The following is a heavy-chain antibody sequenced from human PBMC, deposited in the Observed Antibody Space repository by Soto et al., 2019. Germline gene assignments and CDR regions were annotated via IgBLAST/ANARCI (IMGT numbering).Heavy chain of an antibody. CDR1: GDSIISSDFY. Sequence: ASETLSLTCTVSGDSIISSDFYWGWVRQPPGKGLEWIGSTFYLGSSYYNPSLKSRVTMSVDTSKNQFSLRLRSVTAADTALYFCARHSLALRKNNWFDPWGQGIMVTVSS. J-gene: IGHJ5*02. D-gene: IGHD3-3*02. CDR3: ARHSLALRKNNWFDP. CDR2: TFYLGSS. V-gene: IGHV4-39*01.